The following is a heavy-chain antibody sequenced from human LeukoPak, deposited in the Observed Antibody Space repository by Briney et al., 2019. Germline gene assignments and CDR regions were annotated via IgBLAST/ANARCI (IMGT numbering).Heavy chain of an antibody. V-gene: IGHV3-30*18. Sequence: GGSLRLSCAASGFTFSSYGMHWVRQAPGKGLEWVAVISYDGSNKYYADSVKGRFTISRDNSKNTLYLQMNSLRAEDTAVYYCAKVRDPFSGYSSGWTIDYWGQGTLVTVSS. D-gene: IGHD6-19*01. CDR2: ISYDGSNK. J-gene: IGHJ4*02. CDR1: GFTFSSYG. CDR3: AKVRDPFSGYSSGWTIDY.